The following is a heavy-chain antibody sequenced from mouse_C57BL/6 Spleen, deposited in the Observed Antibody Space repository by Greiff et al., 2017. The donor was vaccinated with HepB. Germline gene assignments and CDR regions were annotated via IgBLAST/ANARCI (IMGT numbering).Heavy chain of an antibody. Sequence: VQLQQSGTVLARPGASVKMSCKTSGYTFTSYWMHWVKQRPGQGLEWIGAIYPGNSDTSYNQKFKGKAKLTAVTSASTAYMELSSLTNEDSAVYYCTRGSTTVEGPFAYWGQGTLVTVSA. D-gene: IGHD1-1*01. CDR2: IYPGNSDT. J-gene: IGHJ3*01. CDR1: GYTFTSYW. V-gene: IGHV1-5*01. CDR3: TRGSTTVEGPFAY.